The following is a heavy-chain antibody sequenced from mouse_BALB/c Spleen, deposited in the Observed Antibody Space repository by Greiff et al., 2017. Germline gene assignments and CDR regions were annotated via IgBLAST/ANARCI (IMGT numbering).Heavy chain of an antibody. V-gene: IGHV2-9*02. D-gene: IGHD6-2*01. CDR2: IWAGGST. CDR1: GFSLTSYG. J-gene: IGHJ1*01. Sequence: VQVVESGPGLVAPSQSLSITCSVSGFSLTSYGVYWVRQPPGKGLEWLGVIWAGGSTNYNSALMSRLSISKDNSKSQVFLKMNSLQTDDTAMYYCARGLDVGSYWYFDVWGAGTTVTVSS. CDR3: ARGLDVGSYWYFDV.